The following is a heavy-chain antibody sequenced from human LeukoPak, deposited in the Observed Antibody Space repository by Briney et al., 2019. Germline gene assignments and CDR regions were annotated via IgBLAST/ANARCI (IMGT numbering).Heavy chain of an antibody. D-gene: IGHD6-13*01. CDR3: ARVVGLTGYSSSWYSGYYYYMDV. V-gene: IGHV1-18*01. CDR1: GYTFTSCG. J-gene: IGHJ6*03. Sequence: EASVKVSCKASGYTFTSCGISWVRQAPGQGLEWMGWISAYNGNTNYAQKLQGRVTMTTDTSTSTAYMELRSLRSDDTAVYYCARVVGLTGYSSSWYSGYYYYMDVWGKGTTVTVSS. CDR2: ISAYNGNT.